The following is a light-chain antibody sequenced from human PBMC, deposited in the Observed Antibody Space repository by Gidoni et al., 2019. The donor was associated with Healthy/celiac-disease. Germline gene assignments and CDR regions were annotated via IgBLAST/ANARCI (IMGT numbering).Light chain of an antibody. CDR2: GAS. CDR3: QQYGGSPLT. V-gene: IGKV3-20*01. Sequence: ELVLTQSPGTLSLSPGERATLSCRASQSVRSRSLAWYQQKPGQAPRLLIYGASSRATGIPDRFSGSGSGTDFTLTISRLEPEDFAVYYCQQYGGSPLTFGQGTKVEIK. CDR1: QSVRSRS. J-gene: IGKJ1*01.